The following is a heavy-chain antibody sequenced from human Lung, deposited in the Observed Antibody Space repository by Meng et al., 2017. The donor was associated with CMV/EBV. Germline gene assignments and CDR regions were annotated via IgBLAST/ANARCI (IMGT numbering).Heavy chain of an antibody. J-gene: IGHJ1*01. CDR1: GDPSTNHNW. V-gene: IGHV4-4*03. Sequence: QVQLRASGPALGKPPESLSPPVAVAGDPSTNHNWWAWVRQPPGKGLEWIGEIPHRGSSAYNPSLKSRVSMSIDKSKNQFSLKLTSVTAADTAVYHCLRRSGGSVWGQGTLVTVSS. D-gene: IGHD3-10*01. CDR3: LRRSGGSV. CDR2: IPHRGSS.